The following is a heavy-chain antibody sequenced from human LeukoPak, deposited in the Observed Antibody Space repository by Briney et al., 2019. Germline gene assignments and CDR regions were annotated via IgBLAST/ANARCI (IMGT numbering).Heavy chain of an antibody. V-gene: IGHV4-59*01. CDR3: ARGSTGYYHYYYYYMDV. J-gene: IGHJ6*03. D-gene: IGHD3-9*01. Sequence: SETLSLTCTVSGGSISSYYWSWIRRPPGKGLEWIGYIYYSGSTNYNPSLKSRVTISVDTSKNQFSLKLSSVTAADTAVYYCARGSTGYYHYYYYYMDVWGKGTTVTISS. CDR1: GGSISSYY. CDR2: IYYSGST.